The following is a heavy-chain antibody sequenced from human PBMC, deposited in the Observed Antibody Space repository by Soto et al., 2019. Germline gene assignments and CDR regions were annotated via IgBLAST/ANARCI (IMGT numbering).Heavy chain of an antibody. CDR3: IYRRAAYDYHGLDV. V-gene: IGHV2-5*01. Sequence: GPTLVNPTQTLTLTCTFSGFSLSSSGVGVGWIRQPPGKSLEWLAVLYFNGDRRRSPSLENRLTITKDTSKNQVILTMTNMDPVDTATYYCIYRRAAYDYHGLDVWGQGATVTVSS. D-gene: IGHD6-25*01. J-gene: IGHJ6*02. CDR2: LYFNGDR. CDR1: GFSLSSSGVG.